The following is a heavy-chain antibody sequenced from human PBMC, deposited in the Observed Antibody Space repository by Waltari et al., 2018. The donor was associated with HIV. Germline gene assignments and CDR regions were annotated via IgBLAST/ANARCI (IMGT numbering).Heavy chain of an antibody. D-gene: IGHD2-21*02. CDR1: GGSISSSSYY. Sequence: QLQLQESGPGLVKPSETLSLTCTVSGGSISSSSYYWGWIRQPPGKGLEWIGSIYYSGSTYYNPSLKSRVTISVDTSKNQFSLKLSSVTAADTAVYYCARTPLSIVVVTAIGAYFDYWGQGTLVTVSS. V-gene: IGHV4-39*07. CDR2: IYYSGST. J-gene: IGHJ4*02. CDR3: ARTPLSIVVVTAIGAYFDY.